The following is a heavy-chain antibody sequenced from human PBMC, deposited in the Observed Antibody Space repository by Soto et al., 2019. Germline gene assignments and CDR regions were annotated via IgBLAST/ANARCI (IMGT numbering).Heavy chain of an antibody. J-gene: IGHJ4*02. V-gene: IGHV4-31*03. D-gene: IGHD3-22*01. CDR2: IYYSGST. Sequence: PSETLSLTCTFSGCSISSGGYYWSWIRQHPGKGLEWIGYIYYSGSTYHNPSLKSRVTISVDTSKNQFSLKLSSVTAADTAVYYCARGVSGWMNYDSSGYPVYFDYWGQGTLVTVSS. CDR1: GCSISSGGYY. CDR3: ARGVSGWMNYDSSGYPVYFDY.